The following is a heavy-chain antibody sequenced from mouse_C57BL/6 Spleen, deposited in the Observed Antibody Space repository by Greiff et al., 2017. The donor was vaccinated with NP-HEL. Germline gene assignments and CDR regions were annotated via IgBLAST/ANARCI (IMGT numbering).Heavy chain of an antibody. CDR1: GYAFSSSW. J-gene: IGHJ4*01. Sequence: LVESGPELVKPGASVKISCKASGYAFSSSWMNWVKQRPGKGLEWIGRIYPGDGDTNYNGKFKGKATLTADKSSSTAYMQLSSLTSEDSAVYFCARTGSSYLYAMDYWGQGTSVTVSS. V-gene: IGHV1-82*01. CDR3: ARTGSSYLYAMDY. CDR2: IYPGDGDT. D-gene: IGHD1-1*01.